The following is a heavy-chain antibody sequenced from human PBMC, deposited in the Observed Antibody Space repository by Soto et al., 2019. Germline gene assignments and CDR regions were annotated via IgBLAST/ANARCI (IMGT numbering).Heavy chain of an antibody. J-gene: IGHJ5*02. CDR2: IDASDSYV. D-gene: IGHD4-17*01. CDR3: ARLSRTTVTTFDP. Sequence: GESLKISCKGSGYNFTHDWINWVRQKLGKGVEWVGRIDASDSYVRYSPSLQGHVTLSVDNSNSTAYLKRNNLKASETAMYYCARLSRTTVTTFDPWGQGTLVTVSS. CDR1: GYNFTHDW. V-gene: IGHV5-10-1*01.